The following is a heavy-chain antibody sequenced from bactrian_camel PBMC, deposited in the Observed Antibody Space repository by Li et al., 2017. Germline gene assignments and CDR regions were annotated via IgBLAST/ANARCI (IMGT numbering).Heavy chain of an antibody. J-gene: IGHJ4*01. CDR1: GHSRGSNC. CDR2: IRRDGST. Sequence: HVQLVESGGGSVQTGGSLRLSCKVSGHSRGSNCVGWYRLPPGRAPAERERVAVIRRDGSTTYADSVKGRFTISRESGKHTVHLQMTSLIPEDSGVYYCAGDRPYGAWYMESEYRYWGRGTQVTVSS. V-gene: IGHV3S53*01. D-gene: IGHD6*01. CDR3: AGDRPYGAWYMESEYRY.